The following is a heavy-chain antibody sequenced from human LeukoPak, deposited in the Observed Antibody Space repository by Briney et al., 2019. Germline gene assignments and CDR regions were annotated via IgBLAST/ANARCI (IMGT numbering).Heavy chain of an antibody. D-gene: IGHD5-12*01. Sequence: SETLSLTCTVSGGSISSYYWSWIRQPPGKVLEWIAYIYYSGSTNYNPSLKSRVTISVDTSKNQFSLKLSSVTAADTAVYYCARGEWLRLGYYYMDVWGKGTTVTISS. CDR2: IYYSGST. J-gene: IGHJ6*03. V-gene: IGHV4-59*01. CDR3: ARGEWLRLGYYYMDV. CDR1: GGSISSYY.